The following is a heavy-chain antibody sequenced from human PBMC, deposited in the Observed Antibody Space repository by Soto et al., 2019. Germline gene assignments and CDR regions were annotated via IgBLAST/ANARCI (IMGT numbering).Heavy chain of an antibody. CDR3: AREAVVPAAVYYFDY. D-gene: IGHD2-2*01. Sequence: PSETLSLTCAVYGGSFSVYYWSWIRQPPGKGLEWIGEINHSGSTNYNPSLKSRVTISVDTSKNQFSLKLSSVTAADTAVYYCAREAVVPAAVYYFDYWGQGTLVTVSS. CDR2: INHSGST. J-gene: IGHJ4*02. V-gene: IGHV4-34*01. CDR1: GGSFSVYY.